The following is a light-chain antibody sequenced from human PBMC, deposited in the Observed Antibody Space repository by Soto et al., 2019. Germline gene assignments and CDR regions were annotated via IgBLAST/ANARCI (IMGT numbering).Light chain of an antibody. CDR2: EGT. J-gene: IGLJ2*01. Sequence: QSVLTQPASVSGSPGQSLTISCTGTSSDIGSYNLVSWYQQHPGKAPKLMIYEGTKRPSGVSNRFSASKSGNTASLTISGLQAEDEADYYCTSYSTFSYVVFGGGTKVTVL. CDR1: SSDIGSYNL. V-gene: IGLV2-14*02. CDR3: TSYSTFSYVV.